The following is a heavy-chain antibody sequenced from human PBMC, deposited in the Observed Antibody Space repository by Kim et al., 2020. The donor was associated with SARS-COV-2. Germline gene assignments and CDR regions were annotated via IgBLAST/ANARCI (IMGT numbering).Heavy chain of an antibody. V-gene: IGHV1-46*01. CDR1: GYTFTSYY. CDR2: INPSGGST. D-gene: IGHD2-21*02. Sequence: ASVKVSCKASGYTFTSYYMHWVRQAPGQGLEWMGIINPSGGSTSYAQKFQGRVTMTRDTSTSTVYMELSSLRSEDTAVYYCARDWEGAYCGGDCYHSSDYWGQGTLVTVSS. CDR3: ARDWEGAYCGGDCYHSSDY. J-gene: IGHJ4*02.